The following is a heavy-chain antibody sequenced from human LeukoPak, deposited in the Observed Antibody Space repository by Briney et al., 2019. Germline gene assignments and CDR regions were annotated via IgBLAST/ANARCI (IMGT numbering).Heavy chain of an antibody. V-gene: IGHV3-66*04. D-gene: IGHD2/OR15-2a*01. CDR2: IYSGGST. J-gene: IGHJ4*02. Sequence: GGSLRLSCAASEFSVGSNYMTWVRQAPGKGLEWVSLIYSGGSTYYADSVKGRFTISRDDSNTAYLQMNSLKTEDTAVYYCTIQFEPSALLSNSWGQGTLVTVSS. CDR1: EFSVGSNY. CDR3: TIQFEPSALLSNS.